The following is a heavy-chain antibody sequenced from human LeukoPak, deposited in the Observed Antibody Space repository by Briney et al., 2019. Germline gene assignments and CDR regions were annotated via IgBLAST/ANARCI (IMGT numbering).Heavy chain of an antibody. V-gene: IGHV1-18*01. J-gene: IGHJ4*02. CDR2: ISAYNGNT. D-gene: IGHD6-13*01. CDR1: GYTFTSYG. Sequence: ASVKVSCKASGYTFTSYGISWVRQAPGQGLEWMGWISAYNGNTNYAQKLQGRVTMTTDTSTSTAYMELRSLRSDDTAVYYCARVAAPVWMIAAADYYFDYWGRGTLVTVSS. CDR3: ARVAAPVWMIAAADYYFDY.